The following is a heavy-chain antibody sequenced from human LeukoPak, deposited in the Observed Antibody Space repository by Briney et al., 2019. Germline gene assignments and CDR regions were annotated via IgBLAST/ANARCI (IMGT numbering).Heavy chain of an antibody. CDR3: ARLYYHDSSGGYY. J-gene: IGHJ4*02. CDR1: GFTFSDYY. CDR2: ISSSGSTI. V-gene: IGHV3-11*01. Sequence: PGGSLRLSCAASGFTFSDYYMSWIRQAPGKGLEWVSYISSSGSTIYYADSVKGRFTISRDNSKSALFLQINNLRAGDTAVYFCARLYYHDSSGGYYWGQGTLVTVSS. D-gene: IGHD3-22*01.